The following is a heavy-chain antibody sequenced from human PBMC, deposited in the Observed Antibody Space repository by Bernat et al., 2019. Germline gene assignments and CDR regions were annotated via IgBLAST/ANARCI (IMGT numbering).Heavy chain of an antibody. J-gene: IGHJ6*03. CDR1: GFTFSSYS. D-gene: IGHD5-18*01. CDR2: ISSSSSYI. CDR3: ARDETAMVPGYYYYYMDV. V-gene: IGHV3-21*01. Sequence: EVQLVESGGGLVKPGGSLRLSCAASGFTFSSYSMNWVRQAPGKGLEWVSSISSSSSYIYYADSVKGRFTISRDNAKNSLYLQMNSLRAEDTAVYYCARDETAMVPGYYYYYMDVWGKGTTVTVSS.